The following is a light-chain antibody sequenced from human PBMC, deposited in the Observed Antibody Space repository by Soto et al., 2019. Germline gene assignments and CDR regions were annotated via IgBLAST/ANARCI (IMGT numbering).Light chain of an antibody. CDR3: QQYNSYSSYT. J-gene: IGKJ2*01. V-gene: IGKV1-5*01. CDR2: DAS. Sequence: DIQMTQSPSTLSASVGDRVTITCRASQSISSWLAWYQQKPGKAPKLLIYDASSLESGVPSRFSSSGSGTEFSLTISSMQPDDFATDYCQQYNSYSSYTFGQGTKLEIK. CDR1: QSISSW.